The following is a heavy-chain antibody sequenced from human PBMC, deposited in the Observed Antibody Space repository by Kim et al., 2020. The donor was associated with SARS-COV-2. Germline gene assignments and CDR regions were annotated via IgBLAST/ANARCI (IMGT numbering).Heavy chain of an antibody. D-gene: IGHD6-13*01. J-gene: IGHJ4*02. Sequence: YYHPSLKSRVTISVDTSKNQFSLKLSSVTAADTAVYYCARLRGIAAAGNYWGQGTLVTVSS. CDR3: ARLRGIAAAGNY. V-gene: IGHV4-39*01.